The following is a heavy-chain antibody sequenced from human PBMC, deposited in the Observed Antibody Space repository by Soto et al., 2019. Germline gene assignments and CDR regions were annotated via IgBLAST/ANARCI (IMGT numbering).Heavy chain of an antibody. V-gene: IGHV4-59*03. J-gene: IGHJ4*02. Sequence: SETLSLTCTVSGGSISNYYWSWIRQPPGKGLEWIAYIYYSGSTNYNPSLKSRVTISLDTSKNSLYLQMNSLRAEDTAVYYCGEYSSSWYRYWGQGTLVTVSS. D-gene: IGHD6-13*01. CDR1: GGSISNYY. CDR3: GEYSSSWYRY. CDR2: IYYSGST.